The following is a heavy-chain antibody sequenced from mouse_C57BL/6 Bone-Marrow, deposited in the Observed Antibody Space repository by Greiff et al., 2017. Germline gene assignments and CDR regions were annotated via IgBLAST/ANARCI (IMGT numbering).Heavy chain of an antibody. V-gene: IGHV1-26*01. CDR3: ARCGIRLDLFDY. Sequence: EVQLQQSGPELVKPGASVKISCKASGYTFTDYYMNWVKQSHGKSLEWIGDINPNNGGTSYNQKFKGKATLTVDKSSSTAYMELRSLTSEDSAVYYCARCGIRLDLFDYWGQGTTLTVAS. J-gene: IGHJ2*01. D-gene: IGHD2-4*01. CDR2: INPNNGGT. CDR1: GYTFTDYY.